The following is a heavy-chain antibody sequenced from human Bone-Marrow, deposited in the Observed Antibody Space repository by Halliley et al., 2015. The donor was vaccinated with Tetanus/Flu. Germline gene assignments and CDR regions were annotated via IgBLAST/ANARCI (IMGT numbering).Heavy chain of an antibody. V-gene: IGHV3-23*01. CDR1: GFTFDAYA. J-gene: IGHJ4*02. D-gene: IGHD1-1*01. CDR2: ISGTGGGS. CDR3: ALLPPSIWNDFHD. Sequence: SLRLSCTASGFTFDAYAMTWVRQAPGKGLEWVSSISGTGGGSYYADSVRGRFTTSRDNSKNTLYLQMDSLRADDTAVYFCALLPPSIWNDFHDWGQGTLVTASS.